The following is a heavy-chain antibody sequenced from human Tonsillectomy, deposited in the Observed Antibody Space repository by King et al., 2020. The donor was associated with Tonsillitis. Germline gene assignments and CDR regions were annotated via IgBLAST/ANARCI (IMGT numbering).Heavy chain of an antibody. CDR3: ARDSSYYDFWSGPEPHYYYYYAMDV. CDR1: GFTFSNFE. Sequence: VQLVESGGGLVQPGGSLRLSCAASGFTFSNFEMNWVRQAPGKGLECVSKIGRSSSTIYYADSVKGRFTISRDNAKSSLYLQMNSLRAEDTAVYYCARDSSYYDFWSGPEPHYYYYYAMDVWGQGTTVTVSS. J-gene: IGHJ6*02. D-gene: IGHD3-3*01. V-gene: IGHV3-48*01. CDR2: IGRSSSTI.